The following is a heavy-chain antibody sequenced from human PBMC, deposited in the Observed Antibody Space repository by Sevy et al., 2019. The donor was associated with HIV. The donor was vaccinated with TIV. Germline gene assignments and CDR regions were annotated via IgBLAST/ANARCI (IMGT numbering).Heavy chain of an antibody. CDR2: ISGSGTRT. J-gene: IGHJ4*02. D-gene: IGHD6-19*01. V-gene: IGHV3-23*01. CDR3: ANSHSSGWYTIDY. Sequence: GGSLRLSCAVSGFSFDSYGMTWVRQAPGKGLEWVSAISGSGTRTYYADSVKGRFIISRDNSKNTLDLQMNSLRAEDTAVYYCANSHSSGWYTIDYWGQGTLVTVSS. CDR1: GFSFDSYG.